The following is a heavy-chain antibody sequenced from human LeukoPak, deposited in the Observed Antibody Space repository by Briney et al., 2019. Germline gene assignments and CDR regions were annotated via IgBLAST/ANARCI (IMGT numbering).Heavy chain of an antibody. CDR2: INQDGGVK. Sequence: GGSLRLSCAASGFTFSSDWMNWVRQAPGKGLEWVATINQDGGVKYYVDSVRGRFTISRDNAQNSLYLQMNSLRVGDTAMYFCAKDFSRWSFDVWGPGTEVTVSS. D-gene: IGHD2-15*01. J-gene: IGHJ3*01. CDR1: GFTFSSDW. CDR3: AKDFSRWSFDV. V-gene: IGHV3-7*03.